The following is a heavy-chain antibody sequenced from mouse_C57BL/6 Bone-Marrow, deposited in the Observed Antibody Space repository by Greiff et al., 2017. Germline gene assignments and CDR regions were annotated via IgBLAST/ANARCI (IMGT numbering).Heavy chain of an antibody. V-gene: IGHV5-12*01. D-gene: IGHD1-1*01. CDR1: GFTFSDYY. CDR3: ARHPYGSSYYYAMDY. Sequence: EVKVVESGGGLVQPGGSLKLSCAASGFTFSDYYMYWVRQTPEKRLEWVAYISNGGGSTFYPDTVKGRFTISRDNAKNTPYLQLSRLKSEDTAMYYCARHPYGSSYYYAMDYWGQGTSVTVSS. CDR2: ISNGGGST. J-gene: IGHJ4*01.